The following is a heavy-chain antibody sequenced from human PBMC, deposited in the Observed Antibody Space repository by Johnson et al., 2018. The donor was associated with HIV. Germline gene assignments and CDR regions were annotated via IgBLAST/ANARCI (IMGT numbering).Heavy chain of an antibody. CDR2: IYSGGST. CDR3: ARESGGSHYVYAFDI. J-gene: IGHJ3*02. V-gene: IGHV3-66*01. D-gene: IGHD2-15*01. CDR1: GFTFSSNY. Sequence: VQLVESGGGVVQPGRSLRLSCAASGFTFSSNYMSWVRQAPGKGLEWVSVIYSGGSTYYADSVKGRFTISRDNSKNTLYLQMNSLRAEDTAVYYCARESGGSHYVYAFDIWGQGTMVTVSS.